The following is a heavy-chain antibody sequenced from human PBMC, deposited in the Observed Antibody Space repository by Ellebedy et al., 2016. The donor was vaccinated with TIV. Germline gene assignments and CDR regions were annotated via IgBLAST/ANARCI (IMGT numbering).Heavy chain of an antibody. J-gene: IGHJ4*02. V-gene: IGHV5-51*01. CDR2: VYPGDSDI. Sequence: GESLKISCKASGYNFNSYWIGWVRQMPGKGLEWVGIVYPGDSDIRYSPSFQGQVTISADKSISTAYLQWSSLKASDTAIYYCARHYCTGGCFLDYWGQGTLVTVSS. CDR3: ARHYCTGGCFLDY. D-gene: IGHD2-8*02. CDR1: GYNFNSYW.